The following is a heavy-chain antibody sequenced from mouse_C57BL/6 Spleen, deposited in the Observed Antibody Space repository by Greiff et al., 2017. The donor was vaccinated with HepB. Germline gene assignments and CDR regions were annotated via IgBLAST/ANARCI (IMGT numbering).Heavy chain of an antibody. CDR2: IHPNSGST. V-gene: IGHV1-64*01. CDR3: ARPSTRGLWYFDV. J-gene: IGHJ1*03. Sequence: QVQLQQPGAELVKPGASVKLSCKASGYTFTSYWMHWVKQRPGQGLEWIGMIHPNSGSTNYNEKFKSKATLTVDKSSSTAYMQLSSLTSEDSAVYDCARPSTRGLWYFDVWGKGTTVTVSS. CDR1: GYTFTSYW.